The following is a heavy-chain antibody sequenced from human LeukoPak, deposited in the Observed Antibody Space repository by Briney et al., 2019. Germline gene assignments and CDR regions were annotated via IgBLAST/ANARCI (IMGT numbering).Heavy chain of an antibody. CDR3: ARVYGEDYGDYNWFDP. Sequence: GASVKVSCKASGYTFTSYGISWVRQAPGQGLEWMGWISAYNGNTNYAQKLQGRVTMTTDTSTSTAYMELRSLRSDDTAVYYCARVYGEDYGDYNWFDPWGQGTLVTVSS. CDR2: ISAYNGNT. D-gene: IGHD4-17*01. J-gene: IGHJ5*02. CDR1: GYTFTSYG. V-gene: IGHV1-18*01.